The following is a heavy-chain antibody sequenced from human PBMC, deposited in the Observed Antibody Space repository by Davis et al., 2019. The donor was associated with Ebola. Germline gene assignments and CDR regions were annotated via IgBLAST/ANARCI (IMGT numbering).Heavy chain of an antibody. V-gene: IGHV4-34*01. CDR1: GGSFSGYY. D-gene: IGHD3-22*01. CDR2: INHSGST. J-gene: IGHJ2*01. CDR3: ARSQGAYYYDSSGYYMGAGYFDL. Sequence: SETLSLTCAVYGGSFSGYYWSWIRQPPGKGLEWIGEINHSGSTNYNPSLTSRVTISVDKSKNQFSLKLSSVSAADTAVYYCARSQGAYYYDSSGYYMGAGYFDLWGRGTLVTVSS.